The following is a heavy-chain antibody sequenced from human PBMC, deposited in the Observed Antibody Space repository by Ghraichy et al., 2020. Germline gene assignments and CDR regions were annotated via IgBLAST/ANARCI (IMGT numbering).Heavy chain of an antibody. CDR2: ISDTSGTT. V-gene: IGHV3-23*01. Sequence: GGSLRLSCAASGFTFNTYAMSWVRQAPGKGLEWVSAISDTSGTTYYADSVRGRFTISRDNSKKMLFLEMNSLRADDTALYYCASEYYATSCYAHWGQGTLDT. J-gene: IGHJ4*02. CDR3: ASEYYATSCYAH. CDR1: GFTFNTYA. D-gene: IGHD3-22*01.